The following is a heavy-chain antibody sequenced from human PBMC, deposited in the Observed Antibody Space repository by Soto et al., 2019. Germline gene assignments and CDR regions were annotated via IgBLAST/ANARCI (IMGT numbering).Heavy chain of an antibody. CDR3: ARRDSR. Sequence: EVQLVESGGGLVQPGGSLRLSCAVSGFTFSSSEMYWVRQAPGKGLEWISYIHPSGQPIFYADSVKGRFTISRDNANNSLFLQMNSLRAEDTAVYYCARRDSRWGQWTMVTVSS. J-gene: IGHJ3*01. D-gene: IGHD3-22*01. CDR2: IHPSGQPI. CDR1: GFTFSSSE. V-gene: IGHV3-48*03.